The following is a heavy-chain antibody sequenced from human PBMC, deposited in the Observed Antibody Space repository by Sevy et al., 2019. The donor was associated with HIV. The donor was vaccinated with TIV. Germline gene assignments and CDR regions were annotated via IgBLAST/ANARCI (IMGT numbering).Heavy chain of an antibody. CDR3: ARGLVVVVPADVSYYYYMDV. D-gene: IGHD2-2*01. J-gene: IGHJ6*03. Sequence: SETLSLTCTVSGGSISSYYWSWIRQPAGKGLEWIGRIYTSGSTNYNPSLKSRVTMSVDTSKNQFSLKLSSLTAADTAVYYCARGLVVVVPADVSYYYYMDVWGKGTTVTVSS. V-gene: IGHV4-4*07. CDR1: GGSISSYY. CDR2: IYTSGST.